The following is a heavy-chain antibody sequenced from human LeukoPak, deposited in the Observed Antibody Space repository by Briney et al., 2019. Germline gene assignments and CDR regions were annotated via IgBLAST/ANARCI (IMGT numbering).Heavy chain of an antibody. D-gene: IGHD3-16*02. Sequence: QPGGSLGLSCVASGFTFSSYWMSWVRQAPGKGLEWVANIKQDGSEKYYVDSVKGRFTISRDNAKNSLYLQMNSLRAEDTAVYYCAKGKITFGGVIASFDYWGQGTLVTVSS. CDR3: AKGKITFGGVIASFDY. CDR1: GFTFSSYW. J-gene: IGHJ4*02. CDR2: IKQDGSEK. V-gene: IGHV3-7*03.